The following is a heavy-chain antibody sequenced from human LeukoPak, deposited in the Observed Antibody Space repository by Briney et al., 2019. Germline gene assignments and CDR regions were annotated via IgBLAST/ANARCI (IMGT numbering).Heavy chain of an antibody. CDR1: GYSISNGYY. Sequence: PSETLSLTCTVSGYSISNGYYWGWIRQPPGKGLEWVGSIYHRGGTYYNPSLRSRVTISLDRSKKKFSLKLTSVTAADTAVYFCARGAEYYAIWRGYAGYSDYWGQGISVTVSS. CDR2: IYHRGGT. CDR3: ARGAEYYAIWRGYAGYSDY. V-gene: IGHV4-38-2*02. D-gene: IGHD3-3*01. J-gene: IGHJ4*02.